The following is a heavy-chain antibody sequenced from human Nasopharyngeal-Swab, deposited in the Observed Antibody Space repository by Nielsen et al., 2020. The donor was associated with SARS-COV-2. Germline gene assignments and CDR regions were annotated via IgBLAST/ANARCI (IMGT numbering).Heavy chain of an antibody. Sequence: PETLSLTCAVYGGSFSGYYWSWIRQPPGKGLEWIGEINHSGSTNYNPSLKSRVTISVDTSKNQFSLKLSSVTAADTAVYYCARALLAAAGGFYGMDVWGQGTTVTVSS. CDR2: INHSGST. CDR1: GGSFSGYY. V-gene: IGHV4-34*01. D-gene: IGHD6-13*01. CDR3: ARALLAAAGGFYGMDV. J-gene: IGHJ6*02.